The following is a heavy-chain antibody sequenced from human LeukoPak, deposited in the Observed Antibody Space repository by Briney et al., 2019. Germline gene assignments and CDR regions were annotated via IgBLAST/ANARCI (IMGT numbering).Heavy chain of an antibody. CDR3: VVLGTMVFDY. Sequence: RASVKVSCKASGYTFTSYGISWVRQAPGQGLEWMGWTSAYNGNTNYAQKLQGRVTMTTDTSTSTAYMELRSLRSDDTAVYYCVVLGTMVFDYWGQGTLVTVSS. D-gene: IGHD3-10*01. V-gene: IGHV1-18*01. J-gene: IGHJ4*02. CDR2: TSAYNGNT. CDR1: GYTFTSYG.